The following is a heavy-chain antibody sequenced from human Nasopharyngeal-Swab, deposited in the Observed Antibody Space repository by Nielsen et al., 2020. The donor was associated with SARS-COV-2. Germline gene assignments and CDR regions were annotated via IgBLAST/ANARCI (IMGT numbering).Heavy chain of an antibody. CDR1: GYSFTSYW. D-gene: IGHD5-12*01. V-gene: IGHV5-51*01. J-gene: IGHJ3*02. CDR3: ARYSGYDWEAFDI. Sequence: KVSCKGSGYSFTSYWIGWARQMPGKGLEWMGIIYPGDSDTRYSPSFQGQVTISADKSISTAYLQWSSLKASDTAMYYCARYSGYDWEAFDIWGQGTMVTVSS. CDR2: IYPGDSDT.